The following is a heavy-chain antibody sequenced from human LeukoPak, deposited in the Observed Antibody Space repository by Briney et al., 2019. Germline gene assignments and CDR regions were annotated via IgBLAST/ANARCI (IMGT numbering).Heavy chain of an antibody. J-gene: IGHJ4*02. CDR2: ISYDGSNK. CDR3: ARDFLGVHYFDY. V-gene: IGHV3-30*04. Sequence: PGGSLRLSCAASGFTFSSYAIHWVRQAPGKGLEWVAFISYDGSNKYYADPVKGRFTISRDNSKNTLYLQMNSLRAEDTAVYYCARDFLGVHYFDYWGQETLVTVSS. D-gene: IGHD3-3*01. CDR1: GFTFSSYA.